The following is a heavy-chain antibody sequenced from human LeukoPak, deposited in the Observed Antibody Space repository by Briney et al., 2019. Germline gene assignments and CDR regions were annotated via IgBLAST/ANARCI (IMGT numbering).Heavy chain of an antibody. D-gene: IGHD1-26*01. J-gene: IGHJ4*02. Sequence: PGGSLRLSCAASGFTFDDYGMSWVRQAPGKGLEWVSGINWNGGSTGYADSVKGRFTISRDNAKNSLYLQMNSLRAEDTALYYCARGDSGSWRGASDYWGQGTLVTVSS. CDR3: ARGDSGSWRGASDY. V-gene: IGHV3-20*04. CDR2: INWNGGST. CDR1: GFTFDDYG.